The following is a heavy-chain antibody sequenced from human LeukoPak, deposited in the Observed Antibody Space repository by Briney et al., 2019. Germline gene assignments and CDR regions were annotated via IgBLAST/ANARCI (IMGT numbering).Heavy chain of an antibody. CDR1: GFTFSSYS. J-gene: IGHJ5*02. CDR3: AKDPDYDILTGYEWFDP. CDR2: ISSSSSYI. D-gene: IGHD3-9*01. Sequence: PGGSLRLSCAASGFTFSSYSMNWVRQAPGKGLEWVSSISSSSSYIYYADSVKGRFTISRDNAKNSLYLQMNSLRAEDTAVYYCAKDPDYDILTGYEWFDPWGQGTLVTVSS. V-gene: IGHV3-21*01.